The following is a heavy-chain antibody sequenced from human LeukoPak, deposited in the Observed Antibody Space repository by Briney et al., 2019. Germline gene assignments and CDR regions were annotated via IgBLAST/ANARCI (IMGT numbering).Heavy chain of an antibody. CDR3: ARDSVDTAMATRYFDY. CDR1: GGSVSSGSYY. CDR2: IYYSGST. D-gene: IGHD5-18*01. Sequence: SECLSLTCTVSGGSVSSGSYYWSWIRQPPGKGLEWIGYIYYSGSTNYNPSLKSRVTISVDTSKNQFSLKLSSVTAADTAVYYCARDSVDTAMATRYFDYWGQGTLVTVSS. J-gene: IGHJ4*02. V-gene: IGHV4-61*01.